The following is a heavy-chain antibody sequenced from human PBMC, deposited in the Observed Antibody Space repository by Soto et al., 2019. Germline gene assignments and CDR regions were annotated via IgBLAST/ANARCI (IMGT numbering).Heavy chain of an antibody. D-gene: IGHD3-22*01. CDR2: FYPSGSP. V-gene: IGHV4-59*01. CDR1: GGSLSGYY. J-gene: IGHJ4*02. CDR3: AREFYYDSSGIGFDS. Sequence: AETLSLTCTVSGGSLSGYYLSSLRQPPGKGLEWIGDFYPSGSPHHNPSLKNRVSISEDRSKNEFSLKLSSVTAADTAIYYCAREFYYDSSGIGFDSWGQGTLVTVSS.